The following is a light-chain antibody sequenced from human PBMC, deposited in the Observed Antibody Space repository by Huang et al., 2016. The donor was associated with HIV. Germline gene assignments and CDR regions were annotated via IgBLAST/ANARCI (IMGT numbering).Light chain of an antibody. CDR1: QDISNS. J-gene: IGKJ1*01. CDR3: QKYNSAPWT. Sequence: DIQMTQSPSSLSASVGDRVTITCRASQDISNSLAWYQQKPGKVPDVLIYAASTLQSGVASRFSGSGSGTHFTLTISSLQPEDVATYYCQKYNSAPWTFGQGTQVEIK. CDR2: AAS. V-gene: IGKV1-27*01.